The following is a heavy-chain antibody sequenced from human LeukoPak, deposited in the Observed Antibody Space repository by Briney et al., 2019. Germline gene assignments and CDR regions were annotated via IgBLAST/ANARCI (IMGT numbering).Heavy chain of an antibody. CDR1: GGSISNKY. CDR3: ARGDWGSPDYYYMDV. J-gene: IGHJ6*03. D-gene: IGHD7-27*01. Sequence: SETLSLTCTVSGGSISNKYWSWIRQPPGKGLEWIGYIYYSGSTNYNPSLKSRVTILVDTSKNQFSLKLSSVTAADTAVYYCARGDWGSPDYYYMDVWGKGTTVTISS. V-gene: IGHV4-59*01. CDR2: IYYSGST.